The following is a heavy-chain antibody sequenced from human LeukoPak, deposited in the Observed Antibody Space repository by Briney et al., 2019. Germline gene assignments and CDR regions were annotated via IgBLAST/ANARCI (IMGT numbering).Heavy chain of an antibody. J-gene: IGHJ5*02. CDR1: GYTFTSYG. CDR3: ARDSTLLWFGELSFPPNWFDP. Sequence: ASVKVSCKASGYTFTSYGISWVRQAPGQGLEWMGWISAYNGNTNYAQKLQGRVTMTTDTSTSTAYMELRSLRSDDTAVYYCARDSTLLWFGELSFPPNWFDPWGQEPWSPSPQ. V-gene: IGHV1-18*01. CDR2: ISAYNGNT. D-gene: IGHD3-10*01.